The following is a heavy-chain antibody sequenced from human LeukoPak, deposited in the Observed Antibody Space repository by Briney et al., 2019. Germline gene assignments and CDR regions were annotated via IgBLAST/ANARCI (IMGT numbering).Heavy chain of an antibody. Sequence: GASVKVSCKASGYTFTGYYMHWVRQAPGQGLEGMGWISAYNGNTNYAQKLQGRVTMTTDTSTSTAYMALGSLGSDDTAVYYCARALRPITMVRGVIALRVERSFDYWGQETLVTVSS. CDR1: GYTFTGYY. V-gene: IGHV1-18*04. CDR2: ISAYNGNT. D-gene: IGHD3-10*01. J-gene: IGHJ4*02. CDR3: ARALRPITMVRGVIALRVERSFDY.